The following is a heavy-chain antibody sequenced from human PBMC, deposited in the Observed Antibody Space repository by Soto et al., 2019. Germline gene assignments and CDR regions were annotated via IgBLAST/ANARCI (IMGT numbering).Heavy chain of an antibody. D-gene: IGHD6-6*01. CDR2: IYYSGST. CDR3: AREVRSIAARAVWFDP. V-gene: IGHV4-59*01. J-gene: IGHJ5*02. Sequence: SETLCLTCTVSGGSISSYYWSWIRQPPGKGLEWIGYIYYSGSTNYNPSLKSRVTISVDTSKNQFSLKLSSVTAADTAVYYCAREVRSIAARAVWFDPWGQGTLVTVSS. CDR1: GGSISSYY.